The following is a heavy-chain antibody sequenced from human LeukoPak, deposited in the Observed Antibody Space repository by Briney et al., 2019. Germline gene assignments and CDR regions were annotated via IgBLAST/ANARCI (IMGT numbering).Heavy chain of an antibody. CDR1: GGSISSYY. Sequence: SETLSLTCTVSGGSISSYYWSWIRQPPGKGLEWIGYIYYSGSTNYNPSLKSRVTISVDTSMNQFSLKLSSVTAADTAVYYCARHQSTSSAPDYWGQGTLVTVSS. CDR2: IYYSGST. CDR3: ARHQSTSSAPDY. V-gene: IGHV4-59*08. J-gene: IGHJ4*02.